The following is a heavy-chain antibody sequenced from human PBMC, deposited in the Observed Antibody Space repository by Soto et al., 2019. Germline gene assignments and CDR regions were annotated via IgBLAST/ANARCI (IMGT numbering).Heavy chain of an antibody. Sequence: PGGSLRLSCAASGFTFSSYEMNWVRQAPGKGLEWVSYISSSGSTIYYADSVKGRFTISRDNAKTSLYLQMNSLRAEDTAVYYCTREGINNYNEYYFDSWGQGTVVTVSS. V-gene: IGHV3-48*03. CDR2: ISSSGSTI. CDR3: TREGINNYNEYYFDS. D-gene: IGHD4-4*01. CDR1: GFTFSSYE. J-gene: IGHJ4*02.